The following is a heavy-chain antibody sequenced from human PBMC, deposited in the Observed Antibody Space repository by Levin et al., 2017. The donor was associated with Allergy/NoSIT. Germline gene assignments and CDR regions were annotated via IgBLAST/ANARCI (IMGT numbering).Heavy chain of an antibody. CDR2: ITATGRST. J-gene: IGHJ6*02. D-gene: IGHD3-22*01. V-gene: IGHV3-23*01. CDR1: GFPFSNSA. CDR3: AKDLRVSSMIVVVNNYGMDV. Sequence: LSLTCAASGFPFSNSAINWVRQAPGRGLEWVSCITATGRSTYYADSVKGRFSISRDNSKNTVYLQMYTLRAEDTAVYYCAKDLRVSSMIVVVNNYGMDVWGQGTTVTVSS.